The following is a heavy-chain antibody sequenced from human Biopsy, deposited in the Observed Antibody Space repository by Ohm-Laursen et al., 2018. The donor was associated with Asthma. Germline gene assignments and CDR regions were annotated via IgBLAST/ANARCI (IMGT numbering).Heavy chain of an antibody. CDR2: INAANGNT. V-gene: IGHV1-3*01. CDR3: ARTYFDFLTGQVHDAFAM. Sequence: ASVKVSCKASGGTFSSNSINWVRQAPGHSLEWMGWINAANGNTKYSQKFQGRLTISRDTSASTAYMDLSSLRSEDTAVYYCARTYFDFLTGQVHDAFAMWGQGTMVTVSS. CDR1: GGTFSSNS. J-gene: IGHJ3*02. D-gene: IGHD3-9*01.